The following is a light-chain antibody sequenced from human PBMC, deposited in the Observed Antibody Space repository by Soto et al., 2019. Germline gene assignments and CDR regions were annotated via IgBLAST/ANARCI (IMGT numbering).Light chain of an antibody. Sequence: DIQMTQSPSSLSASVGDRVTITCRSSQSISSYLNWYQQKPGKAPKLLIFTASTLQSGVPSRFSGGGSGTDFSLTISRLETEDFSVYYCQQYGSSPLTFGGGTKVDIK. CDR1: QSISSY. V-gene: IGKV1-39*01. CDR3: QQYGSSPLT. CDR2: TAS. J-gene: IGKJ4*01.